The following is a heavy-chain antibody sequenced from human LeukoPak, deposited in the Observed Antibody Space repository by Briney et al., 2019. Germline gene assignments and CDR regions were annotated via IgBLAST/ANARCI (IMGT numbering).Heavy chain of an antibody. V-gene: IGHV3-30*04. CDR1: GFTFSSYA. Sequence: GGSLGLSCAASGFTFSSYAMHWVRQAPGKGLEWVAVISYDGSNKYYADSVKGRFTISRDNSKNTLYLQMNSLRAEDTAVYYCARDSQIFGFDYWGQGTLVTVSS. CDR3: ARDSQIFGFDY. CDR2: ISYDGSNK. J-gene: IGHJ4*02. D-gene: IGHD2-15*01.